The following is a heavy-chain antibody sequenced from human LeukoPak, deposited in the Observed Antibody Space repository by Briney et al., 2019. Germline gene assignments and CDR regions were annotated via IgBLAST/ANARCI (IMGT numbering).Heavy chain of an antibody. J-gene: IGHJ3*02. Sequence: PSETLSLTCTVSGGSISSSSYYWAWIRQPPGKGLEWIGSIYYSGSTYYNPSLKSRVTISVDTSKNQFSLKLSSVTAADTAVYYCAREGILAYSGRSTSSYAFDIWGQGTMVTVSS. CDR1: GGSISSSSYY. D-gene: IGHD1-26*01. CDR2: IYYSGST. V-gene: IGHV4-39*07. CDR3: AREGILAYSGRSTSSYAFDI.